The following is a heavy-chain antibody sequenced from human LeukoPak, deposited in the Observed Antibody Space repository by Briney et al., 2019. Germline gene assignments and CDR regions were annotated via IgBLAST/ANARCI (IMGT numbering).Heavy chain of an antibody. D-gene: IGHD4-17*01. Sequence: GRSLRLSCAASGFTFSSYAMHWVRQAPGKGLEWVAVISYDGSNKYYADSVKGRFTISRDNSKNTLYLQMNSLRAEDTAVYYCAKVMTTVTRAFDYWGQGTLVTVSS. CDR1: GFTFSSYA. CDR3: AKVMTTVTRAFDY. CDR2: ISYDGSNK. J-gene: IGHJ4*02. V-gene: IGHV3-30-3*01.